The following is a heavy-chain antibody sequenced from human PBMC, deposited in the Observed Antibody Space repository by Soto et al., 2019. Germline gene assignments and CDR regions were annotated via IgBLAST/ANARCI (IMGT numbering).Heavy chain of an antibody. CDR3: ARHLNWFDP. CDR1: GGSISSSSYY. J-gene: IGHJ5*02. Sequence: ETLSLTCTVSGGSISSSSYYWGWIRQPPGKGLEWIGSIYYSGSTYYNPSLKSRVTISVDTSKNQFSLKLSSVTAADTAVYYCARHLNWFDPWGQGTLVTVSS. CDR2: IYYSGST. V-gene: IGHV4-39*01.